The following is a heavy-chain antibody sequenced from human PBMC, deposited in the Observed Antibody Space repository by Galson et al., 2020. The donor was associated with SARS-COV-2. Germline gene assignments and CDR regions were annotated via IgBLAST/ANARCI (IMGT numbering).Heavy chain of an antibody. J-gene: IGHJ4*02. CDR2: IYPGDSDT. CDR1: EKTFNNYW. Sequence: GESLKISCKGSEKTFNNYWIAWVRQMHGKGLEWMGIIYPGDSDTSYSPSFQGQVTIPADKSISTAYLQWSSLKASDTATYYCARLGPLMGGSWYGNQYFPGGEDWGQGTPVTVSS. D-gene: IGHD6-13*01. CDR3: ARLGPLMGGSWYGNQYFPGGED. V-gene: IGHV5-51*01.